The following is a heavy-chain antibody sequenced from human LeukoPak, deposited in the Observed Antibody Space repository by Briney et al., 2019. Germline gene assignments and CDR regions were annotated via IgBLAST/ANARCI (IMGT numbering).Heavy chain of an antibody. CDR3: ARGKYTSFDN. Sequence: SQTLSLTFAISVDSIFTNNFAWNWIRHSPSRGLEWLGRTYYRSKGSFDYAVSVKIRITINADTSTTQFPLQLSSVTAEDTAVYYCARGKYTSFDNWGPGTLVTVSS. J-gene: IGHJ4*02. V-gene: IGHV6-1*01. D-gene: IGHD6-6*01. CDR1: VDSIFTNNFA. CDR2: TYYRSKGSF.